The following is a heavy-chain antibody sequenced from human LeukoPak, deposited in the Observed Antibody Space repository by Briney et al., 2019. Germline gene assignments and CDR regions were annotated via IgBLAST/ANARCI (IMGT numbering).Heavy chain of an antibody. Sequence: GGSLRLSCAASGFTFSSYAMSWVRQAPGKGLEWVSAISGSAGSTYYADSVKGRFTISRDNSKNTLYLQMNSLRAEDTAVYYCAKDNSGNYLGRDYFDYWGQGTLVTVS. V-gene: IGHV3-23*01. D-gene: IGHD1-26*01. CDR1: GFTFSSYA. CDR2: ISGSAGST. CDR3: AKDNSGNYLGRDYFDY. J-gene: IGHJ4*02.